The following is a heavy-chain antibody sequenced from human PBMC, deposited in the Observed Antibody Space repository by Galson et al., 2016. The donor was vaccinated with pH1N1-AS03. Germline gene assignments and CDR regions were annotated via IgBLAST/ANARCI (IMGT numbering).Heavy chain of an antibody. V-gene: IGHV5-51*01. J-gene: IGHJ4*02. CDR1: GYSFPSHW. D-gene: IGHD4-17*01. CDR3: ARWSNDYGSY. CDR2: TYPSDSDT. Sequence: QSGAEVKKPGESLKISCKGSGYSFPSHWIAWVRQMPGKGLEWMGITYPSDSDTRYNSSFQGQVTISADTSISTAYLQWNSLKASDTAIYYCARWSNDYGSYWGQGTLVIVSS.